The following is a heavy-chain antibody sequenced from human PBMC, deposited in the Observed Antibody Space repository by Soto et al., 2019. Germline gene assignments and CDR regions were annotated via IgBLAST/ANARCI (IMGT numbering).Heavy chain of an antibody. CDR3: ARDTLQWPTDYYYGMDV. CDR1: GFTFSDYY. J-gene: IGHJ6*02. D-gene: IGHD6-19*01. V-gene: IGHV3-11*06. Sequence: PGGSLRLSCAASGFTFSDYYMSWIRQAPGKGLEWVSYISSSSSYTNYADSVKGRFTISRDNAKNSLYLQMNSLRAEDTAVYYCARDTLQWPTDYYYGMDVWGQGTTVTVSS. CDR2: ISSSSSYT.